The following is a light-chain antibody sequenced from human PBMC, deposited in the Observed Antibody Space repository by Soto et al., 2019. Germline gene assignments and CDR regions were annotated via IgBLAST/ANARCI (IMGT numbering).Light chain of an antibody. J-gene: IGLJ1*01. CDR2: DVS. CDR1: SSDVGGYNY. CDR3: SSYTSSTTYV. Sequence: QSVLTQPASVSASPGQSIAISCTGTSSDVGGYNYVSWYQQHPSKAPKLMIYDVSNRPSGVSNRFSGSKSGNTASLTIFGLQAEDEADYYCSSYTSSTTYVFGTGTKVTV. V-gene: IGLV2-14*01.